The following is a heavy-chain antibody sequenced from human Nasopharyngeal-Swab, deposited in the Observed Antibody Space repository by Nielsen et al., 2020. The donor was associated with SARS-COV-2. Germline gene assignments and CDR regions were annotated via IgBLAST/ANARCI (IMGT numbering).Heavy chain of an antibody. CDR2: ISGSGGSI. J-gene: IGHJ6*02. CDR1: GFTFSSYA. D-gene: IGHD5-18*01. CDR3: ARGLWSSLRLLGGMDV. V-gene: IGHV3-23*01. Sequence: GGSLRLSCAASGFTFSSYAMSWVRQAPGKGLEWVSAISGSGGSIYYADSVKGRFTISRDNAKNSLYLQMNSLRAEDTAVYYCARGLWSSLRLLGGMDVWGQGTTVTVSS.